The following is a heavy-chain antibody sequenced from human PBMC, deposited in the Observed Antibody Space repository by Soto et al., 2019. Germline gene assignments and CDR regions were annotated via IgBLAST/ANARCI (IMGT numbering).Heavy chain of an antibody. Sequence: PXGSLIPPCSASGSLFSSYTMHWVRQTLGKGLEWVAVISFDGNNKLHADSVKGLFTISRDNSTNTLSLQMNSMRTKETAVLYCARSGGSYFGLFDYLGQGTLVTVS. CDR3: ARSGGSYFGLFDY. J-gene: IGHJ4*02. CDR2: ISFDGNNK. D-gene: IGHD1-26*01. V-gene: IGHV3-30-3*01. CDR1: GSLFSSYT.